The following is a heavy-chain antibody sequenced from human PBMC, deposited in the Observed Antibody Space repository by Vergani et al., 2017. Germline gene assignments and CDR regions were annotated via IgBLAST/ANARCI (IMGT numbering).Heavy chain of an antibody. J-gene: IGHJ6*02. CDR2: IKQDGSEK. D-gene: IGHD6-13*01. V-gene: IGHV3-7*01. Sequence: EVQLVESGGGLVQPGGSLRLSCAASGFTFSSYCMSWVRQAPGKGLEWVANIKQDGSEKYYVDSVKGRFTISRDNAKNSLYLQMNSLRAEDTAVYYCARDTYSSSWEYYYYYYGMDVWGQGTTVTVSS. CDR1: GFTFSSYC. CDR3: ARDTYSSSWEYYYYYYGMDV.